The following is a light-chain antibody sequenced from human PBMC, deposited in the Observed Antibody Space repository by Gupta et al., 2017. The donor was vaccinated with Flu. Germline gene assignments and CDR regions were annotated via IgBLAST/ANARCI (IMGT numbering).Light chain of an antibody. V-gene: IGKV1-39*01. CDR3: QQSDSIPIS. CDR1: QSISRY. Sequence: DIQMTQSPSSLSASVGDRVTITCRASQSISRYLNWYQQKQGKAPKLLIYGASSLQSGVPSRFSGSGSGTDFTLIITSLQPEDFATYYCQQSDSIPISFGQGTKLEIK. J-gene: IGKJ2*03. CDR2: GAS.